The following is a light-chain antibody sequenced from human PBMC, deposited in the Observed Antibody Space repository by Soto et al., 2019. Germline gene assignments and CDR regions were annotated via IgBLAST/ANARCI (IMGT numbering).Light chain of an antibody. CDR2: EVT. CDR1: SRDIGNYNY. CDR3: ASYRSANTLVV. Sequence: QSVLTQPASVSGSPGQSITITCTVTSRDIGNYNYVSWYQHHPGKAPKLMIYEVTSRPSGVSDRFSGSKSGMTASLTISGLQPEDEADYFCASYRSANTLVVFGTGTKVTVL. V-gene: IGLV2-14*01. J-gene: IGLJ1*01.